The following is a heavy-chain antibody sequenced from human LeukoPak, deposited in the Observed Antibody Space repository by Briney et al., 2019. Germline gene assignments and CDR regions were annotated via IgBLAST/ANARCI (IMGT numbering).Heavy chain of an antibody. CDR1: GGSVSSGSYS. CDR3: ARDPLYYYDSSGYYDPAFDY. CDR2: IYYSGST. V-gene: IGHV4-61*01. J-gene: IGHJ4*02. D-gene: IGHD3-22*01. Sequence: SETLSLTCTVSGGSVSSGSYSWSWIRQPPGKGLEWIGYIYYSGSTNYNPSLKSRVTISVDTSKNQFSLKLSSVTAADTAVYYCARDPLYYYDSSGYYDPAFDYWGQGTLVTVSS.